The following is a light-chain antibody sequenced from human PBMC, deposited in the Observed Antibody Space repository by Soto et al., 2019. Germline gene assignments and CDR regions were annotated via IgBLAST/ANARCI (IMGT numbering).Light chain of an antibody. J-gene: IGLJ3*02. CDR3: SSYTNSIAL. CDR2: DVT. V-gene: IGLV2-14*01. Sequence: QSALTQPASVSGSPGQSITISCTGSSSDIGDYNFVSWYQQYPGKAPKLLIYDVTNRPSGVSNRFSGSKSGNTASLTISGLQAEDEAHYYCSSYTNSIALFGGGTKLTVL. CDR1: SSDIGDYNF.